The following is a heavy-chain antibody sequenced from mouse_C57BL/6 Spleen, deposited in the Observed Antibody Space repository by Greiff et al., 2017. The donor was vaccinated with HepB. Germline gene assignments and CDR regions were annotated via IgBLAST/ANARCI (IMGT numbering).Heavy chain of an antibody. CDR1: GFTFSDYG. D-gene: IGHD1-1*01. J-gene: IGHJ3*01. Sequence: EVQVVESGGGLVKPGGSLKLSCAASGFTFSDYGMHWVRQAPEKGLEWVAYISSGSSTIYYADTVKGRFTISRDNAKNTLFLQMTSLRSEDTAMYYCARPLLYGSSPWFAYWGQGTLVTVSA. CDR2: ISSGSSTI. CDR3: ARPLLYGSSPWFAY. V-gene: IGHV5-17*01.